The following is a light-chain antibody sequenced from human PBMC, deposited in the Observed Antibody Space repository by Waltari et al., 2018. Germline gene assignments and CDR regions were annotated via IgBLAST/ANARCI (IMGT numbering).Light chain of an antibody. CDR3: QQTYNNFRT. V-gene: IGKV1-39*01. J-gene: IGKJ1*01. CDR1: QRISSY. CDR2: AAS. Sequence: DIQMTQSPSFLSASVGDRVTITCRASQRISSYLNWYQQKPGKAPKLLIYAASSLESGVPSRFSGSGFGTDFTLTINGLQAEDYAAYYCQQTYNNFRTFGQGTKVDVK.